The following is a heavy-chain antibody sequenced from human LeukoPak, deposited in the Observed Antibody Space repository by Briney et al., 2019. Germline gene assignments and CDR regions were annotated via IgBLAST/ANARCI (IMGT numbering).Heavy chain of an antibody. V-gene: IGHV3-23*01. CDR1: GFTFSSYA. CDR3: ASRKATVTTPLDY. Sequence: PGGSLRPSCAASGFTFSSYAMSWVRQAPGKGLEWVSAISGSGGSTYYADSVKGRFTISRDNSKNTLYLQMNSLRAEDTAVYYCASRKATVTTPLDYWGQGTLVTVSS. D-gene: IGHD4-17*01. CDR2: ISGSGGST. J-gene: IGHJ4*02.